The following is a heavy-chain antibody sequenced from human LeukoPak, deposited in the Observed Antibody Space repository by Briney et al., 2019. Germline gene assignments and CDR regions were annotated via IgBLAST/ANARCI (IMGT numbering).Heavy chain of an antibody. V-gene: IGHV3-7*01. CDR2: IKQEGSEK. CDR1: GFTLSSYW. CDR3: ARDPGYCSGGSCYFDY. D-gene: IGHD2-15*01. Sequence: GGSLRLSCAASGFTLSSYWMSWVRPAPGKGREWVANIKQEGSEKYYVASGRGRFTIPRNNAKNPLYLQMNSLRAEDTAVYYCARDPGYCSGGSCYFDYWGQGTLVTVSS. J-gene: IGHJ4*02.